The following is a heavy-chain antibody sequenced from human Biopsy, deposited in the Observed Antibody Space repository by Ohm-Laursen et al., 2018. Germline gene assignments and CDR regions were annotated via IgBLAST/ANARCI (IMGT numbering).Heavy chain of an antibody. CDR3: AKDLLEWSVPS. V-gene: IGHV1-18*01. D-gene: IGHD3-3*01. CDR1: GYAFDADG. CDR2: VNGYNGNT. Sequence: EASVKVSCKTSGYAFDADGITWVRQAPGQGLEWMGWVNGYNGNTNYAQKLQGRVTMTIDTSTSTMYMDLSSLRSDDTAVYYCAKDLLEWSVPSWGQGTLVTVSS. J-gene: IGHJ4*02.